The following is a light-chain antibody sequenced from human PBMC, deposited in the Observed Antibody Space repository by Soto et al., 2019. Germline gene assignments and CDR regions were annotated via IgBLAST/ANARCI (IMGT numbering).Light chain of an antibody. J-gene: IGLJ3*02. V-gene: IGLV2-14*03. CDR3: SSYTGSSTLV. CDR2: DVS. Sequence: QSALTQPASVSGSPGQSITISCTGTSSDVGGYNYVSWYQHHPGKAPKLMIYDVSNRPSGVSDRFSGSKSGNTASLTISGLQTEDEAHYYCSSYTGSSTLVFGGGTKVTVL. CDR1: SSDVGGYNY.